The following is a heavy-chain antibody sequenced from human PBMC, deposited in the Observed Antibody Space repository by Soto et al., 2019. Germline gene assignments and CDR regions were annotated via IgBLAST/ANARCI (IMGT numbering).Heavy chain of an antibody. Sequence: SVXVXCKXSGXTXTELSMHWVRQAHXXXXERMGGFDPEDGETIYAQKFQGRVTMPEDTSTDTAYMELSSLRSEDTAAYYFATIVSEYSSSSPVYYFDYWGQGTLVTVSS. J-gene: IGHJ4*02. CDR1: GXTXTELS. V-gene: IGHV1-24*01. CDR2: FDPEDGET. D-gene: IGHD6-6*01. CDR3: ATIVSEYSSSSPVYYFDY.